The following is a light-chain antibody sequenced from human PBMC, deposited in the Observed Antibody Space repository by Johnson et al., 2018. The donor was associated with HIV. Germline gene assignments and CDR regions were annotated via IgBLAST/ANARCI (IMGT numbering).Light chain of an antibody. CDR3: GTWDTSLNSSDYV. CDR2: ENN. Sequence: QSVLTQPPSVSAAPGQRVTISCSGSSSNIGNNYVSWYQHLPGTAPKLLIYENNKRPSGIPDRFSGSKSGTSATLGITGLQTGDEADYYCGTWDTSLNSSDYVFGTGTKVTVL. CDR1: SSNIGNNY. V-gene: IGLV1-51*02. J-gene: IGLJ1*01.